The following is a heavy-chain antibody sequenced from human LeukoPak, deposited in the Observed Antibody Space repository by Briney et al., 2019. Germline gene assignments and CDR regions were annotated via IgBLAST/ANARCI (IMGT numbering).Heavy chain of an antibody. CDR2: MNPNSGNT. D-gene: IGHD1-1*01. CDR3: ARGMPPSTSKVPLSY. J-gene: IGHJ4*02. Sequence: ASVKVSCKASGYTFTSYDINWVRQAPGQGLEWMGWMNPNSGNTGYAQKFQGRVTITTDESTSTAYMELSSLRSEDTAVYYCARGMPPSTSKVPLSYWGQGTLVTVSS. V-gene: IGHV1-8*01. CDR1: GYTFTSYD.